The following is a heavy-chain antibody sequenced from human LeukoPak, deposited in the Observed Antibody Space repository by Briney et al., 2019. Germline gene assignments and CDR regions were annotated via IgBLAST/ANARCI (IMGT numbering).Heavy chain of an antibody. Sequence: AGGSLRLSCAASGFTFSSYAMSWVRQAPGKGLEWVSGISGSGGSTYYADSVKGRFTISRDNSKNTLYLQMNSLRAEDTAVYYCAKPQGYYYGSGSYDYWGQGTLVTVSS. CDR3: AKPQGYYYGSGSYDY. D-gene: IGHD3-10*01. CDR2: ISGSGGST. J-gene: IGHJ4*02. CDR1: GFTFSSYA. V-gene: IGHV3-23*01.